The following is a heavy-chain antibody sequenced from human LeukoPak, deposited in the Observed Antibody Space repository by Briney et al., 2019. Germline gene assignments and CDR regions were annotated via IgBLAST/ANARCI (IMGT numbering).Heavy chain of an antibody. CDR3: ARHGIVVVPAATAYYYYYMDV. V-gene: IGHV1-2*02. D-gene: IGHD2-2*01. J-gene: IGHJ6*03. CDR2: INPNSGGT. CDR1: GYTFTGYC. Sequence: ASVKVSCKASGYTFTGYCMHWVRQAPGQGLEWMGWINPNSGGTNYAQKFQGRVTMTRDTSISTAYMELSRLRSDDTAVYYCARHGIVVVPAATAYYYYYMDVWGKGTTVTVSS.